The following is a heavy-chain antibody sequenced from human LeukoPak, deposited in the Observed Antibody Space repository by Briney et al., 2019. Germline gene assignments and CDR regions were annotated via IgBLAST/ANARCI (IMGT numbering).Heavy chain of an antibody. CDR3: ARGPRGGVLENYYYGMDV. D-gene: IGHD3-16*01. Sequence: PSETLSLTCAVYGGSFSGYYWSWIRQPPGKGLEWIGEINHSGSTNYNPSLKSRVTISVDTSKNQFSLKLSSVTAADTALYYCARGPRGGVLENYYYGMDVWGQGTTVTVSS. CDR1: GGSFSGYY. J-gene: IGHJ6*02. CDR2: INHSGST. V-gene: IGHV4-34*01.